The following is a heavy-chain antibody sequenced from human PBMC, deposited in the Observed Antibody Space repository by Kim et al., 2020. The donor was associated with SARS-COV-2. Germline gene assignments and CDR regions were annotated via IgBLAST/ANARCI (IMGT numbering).Heavy chain of an antibody. CDR1: VYTFTSYG. V-gene: IGHV1-18*01. J-gene: IGHJ6*02. Sequence: ASVKVSCKASVYTFTSYGISGVRQAPGQGLEWRGWISAYNGNTNYAQKLQGRVTMTTDTSTSTAYKELRSLRSDDTAVYYCARDRVDDYIWGSYRRYGMDVWGQGPTVTVSS. CDR3: ARDRVDDYIWGSYRRYGMDV. CDR2: ISAYNGNT. D-gene: IGHD3-16*02.